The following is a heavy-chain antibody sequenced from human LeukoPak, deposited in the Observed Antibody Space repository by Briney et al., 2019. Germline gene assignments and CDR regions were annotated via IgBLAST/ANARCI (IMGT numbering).Heavy chain of an antibody. CDR1: GFTVSSNY. D-gene: IGHD1-26*01. V-gene: IGHV3-53*01. J-gene: IGHJ6*02. Sequence: GGSLRLSCAASGFTVSSNYMSWVRQAPGKGLEWVSVIYSGGSTYYADSVKGRFTISRDNSKNTLYLQMNSLRAEDTAVYYCARGGIVGAIGPLGMDVWGQGTTVTVSS. CDR2: IYSGGST. CDR3: ARGGIVGAIGPLGMDV.